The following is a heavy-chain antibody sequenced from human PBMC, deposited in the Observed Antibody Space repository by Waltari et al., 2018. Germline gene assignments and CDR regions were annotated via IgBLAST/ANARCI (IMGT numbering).Heavy chain of an antibody. V-gene: IGHV4-39*01. CDR1: GGSIRSRSYY. D-gene: IGHD5-12*01. CDR3: ARLEDIVATSDY. Sequence: QLQLQESGPGLVKPSETLSLTCTVSGGSIRSRSYYWGWIRQPPGKGLEWIGSIYYSGSTYYNPSLKSRVTISVDTSKNQFSLKLSSVTAADTAVYYCARLEDIVATSDYWGQGTLVTVSS. CDR2: IYYSGST. J-gene: IGHJ4*02.